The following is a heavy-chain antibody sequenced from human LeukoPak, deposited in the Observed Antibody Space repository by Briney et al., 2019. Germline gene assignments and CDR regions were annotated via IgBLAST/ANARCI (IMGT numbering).Heavy chain of an antibody. Sequence: PGGSLRLSCAASGFTFRTYAMSWVRQAPGKGLEWVSAMTNSGGNTYYADSVKGRFTISSDNSKNTLYLQMNSLRPEDTAVYYCANSPWKVPTGYWGQGALVTVSS. CDR3: ANSPWKVPTGY. CDR1: GFTFRTYA. V-gene: IGHV3-23*01. CDR2: MTNSGGNT. J-gene: IGHJ4*02. D-gene: IGHD5-12*01.